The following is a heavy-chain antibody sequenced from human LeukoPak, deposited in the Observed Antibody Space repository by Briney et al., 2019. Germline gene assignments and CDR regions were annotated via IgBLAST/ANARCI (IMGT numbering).Heavy chain of an antibody. D-gene: IGHD1-26*01. J-gene: IGHJ4*02. CDR2: IWYDGSNK. CDR1: GFTVSSYG. V-gene: IGHV3-33*01. CDR3: ARDETYGSYYY. Sequence: PGRSLRLSCAASGFTVSSYGMHWVRQAPGKGLEWVAVIWYDGSNKYYADSVKGRFTISRDNSKNTLYLQMNSLRAEDRAVYYCARDETYGSYYYWGQGTLVTVSS.